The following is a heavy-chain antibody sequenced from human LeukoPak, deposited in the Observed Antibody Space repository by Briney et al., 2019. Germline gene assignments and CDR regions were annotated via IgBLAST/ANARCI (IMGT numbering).Heavy chain of an antibody. V-gene: IGHV1-2*02. CDR2: INPNSGGT. Sequence: ASVKVSCKASGYTFTGYYIHWVRQAPGQGLEWMGWINPNSGGTNYAQKFQGRVTMTRDTSISTAYMDLSRLRSDDTAVYYCARGDIFTGYTQYWYFDLWGRGTLVTVSS. J-gene: IGHJ2*01. D-gene: IGHD3-9*01. CDR1: GYTFTGYY. CDR3: ARGDIFTGYTQYWYFDL.